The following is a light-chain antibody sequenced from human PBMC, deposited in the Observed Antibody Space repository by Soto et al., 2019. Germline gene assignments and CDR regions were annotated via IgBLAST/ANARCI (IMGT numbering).Light chain of an antibody. CDR2: SSN. Sequence: QSVLTQPPSASGTPGQRVTIPCSGSSSNIGSHTVNWYQQLPGTAPKLLVYSSNQRPSGVPARFSGSKSGTSASLDISGLQSEDEDDYYCAAWDGSLNGVVFGGGTKVTVL. CDR1: SSNIGSHT. V-gene: IGLV1-44*01. CDR3: AAWDGSLNGVV. J-gene: IGLJ2*01.